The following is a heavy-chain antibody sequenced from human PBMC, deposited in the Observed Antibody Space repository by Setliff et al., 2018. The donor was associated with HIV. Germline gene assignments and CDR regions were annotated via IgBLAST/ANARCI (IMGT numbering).Heavy chain of an antibody. CDR3: ARDLNKGSIDY. J-gene: IGHJ4*02. CDR2: INTNTGNP. CDR1: GYTLSSNA. D-gene: IGHD3-10*01. Sequence: ASVKVSCKASGYTLSSNALNWVRQAPGHGLEWMGWINTNTGNPTYAQGFTGRFVFSLDTSVSTAYLQISSLEAEDTAVYYCARDLNKGSIDYWGQGTLVTV. V-gene: IGHV7-4-1*02.